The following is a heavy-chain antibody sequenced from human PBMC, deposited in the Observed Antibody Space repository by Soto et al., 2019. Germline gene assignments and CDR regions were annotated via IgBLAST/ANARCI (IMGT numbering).Heavy chain of an antibody. CDR1: GGTFSSYA. CDR3: ARGTSSIADRPPGWFDP. CDR2: IIPIFGTA. Sequence: QVQLVQSGAEVKKPGSSVKVSCKASGGTFSSYAISWVRQAPGQGLEWMGGIIPIFGTANYAQKFQGRVTITADESTSTAYMELSSLRSDDTAVYYCARGTSSIADRPPGWFDPWGQGTLVTVSS. D-gene: IGHD6-6*01. J-gene: IGHJ5*02. V-gene: IGHV1-69*01.